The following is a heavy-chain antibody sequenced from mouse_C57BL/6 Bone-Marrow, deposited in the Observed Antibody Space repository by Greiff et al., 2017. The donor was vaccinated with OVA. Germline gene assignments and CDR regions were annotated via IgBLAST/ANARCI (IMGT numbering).Heavy chain of an antibody. J-gene: IGHJ2*01. CDR1: GFTFSSYG. D-gene: IGHD2-12*01. CDR2: ISSGGSYT. Sequence: EVKLVESGGDLVKPGGSLKLSCAASGFTFSSYGMSWVRQTPDKRLEWVATISSGGSYTYYPDSVKGRFTISRDNAKNTLYLQLSSLKSEDTAMYYCARRLYPFDYWGQGTTLTVSS. CDR3: ARRLYPFDY. V-gene: IGHV5-6*02.